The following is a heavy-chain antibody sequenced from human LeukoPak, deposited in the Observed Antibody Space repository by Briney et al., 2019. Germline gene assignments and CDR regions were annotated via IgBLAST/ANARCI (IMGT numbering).Heavy chain of an antibody. D-gene: IGHD3-3*01. CDR3: ARAAHLYYDFWSGYYDNWFDP. V-gene: IGHV3-53*01. CDR2: IYSGGST. Sequence: PGGSLRLSCTASGFVFSNNWMNWVRQAPGKGLEWVSVIYSGGSTYYADSVKGRFTISRDNSKNTLYLQMNSLRAEDTAVYYCARAAHLYYDFWSGYYDNWFDPWGQGTLVTVSS. CDR1: GFVFSNNW. J-gene: IGHJ5*02.